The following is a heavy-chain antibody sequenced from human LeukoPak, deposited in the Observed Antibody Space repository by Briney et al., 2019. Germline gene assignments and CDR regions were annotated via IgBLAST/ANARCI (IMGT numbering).Heavy chain of an antibody. CDR3: AKDRIPVAGRQDIWDY. CDR1: GFTFSNYA. CDR2: ISGSGDGT. Sequence: PGGSLRLSCVGAGFTFSNYAMTWVRHAPGKELGWVSGISGSGDGTYYADSVKGRFTISRDNSKNTLYLQMNSLTDDDSAVYYCAKDRIPVAGRQDIWDYWGQGTLVTVSS. D-gene: IGHD6-19*01. V-gene: IGHV3-23*01. J-gene: IGHJ4*02.